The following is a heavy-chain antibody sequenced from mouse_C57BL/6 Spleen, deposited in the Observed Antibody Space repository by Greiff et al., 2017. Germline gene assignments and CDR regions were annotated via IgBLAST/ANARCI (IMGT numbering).Heavy chain of an antibody. J-gene: IGHJ1*03. CDR3: ARSGDGYYWYFDV. D-gene: IGHD2-3*01. CDR2: IHPNSGST. V-gene: IGHV1-64*01. CDR1: GYTFTSYW. Sequence: VQLQQPGAELVKPGASVKLSCKASGYTFTSYWMHWVKQRPGQGLEWIGMIHPNSGSTKYNEKFKSKATLTVDKSSSTAYMQLSSLTSEDSAVYYCARSGDGYYWYFDVWGTGTTVTVSS.